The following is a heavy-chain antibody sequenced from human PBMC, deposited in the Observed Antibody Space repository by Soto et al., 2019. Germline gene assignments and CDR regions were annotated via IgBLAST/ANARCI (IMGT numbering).Heavy chain of an antibody. D-gene: IGHD3-3*01. CDR2: IYTSGST. CDR1: GGSISSYY. V-gene: IGHV4-4*07. Sequence: SETVSLTCTVSGGSISSYYWSWIRQPAGKGLEWIGRIYTSGSTNYNPSLKSRVTMSVDTSKNQFSLKLSSVTAADTAVYYCASEVVWGYYVGNWFDPWGQGTLVTVSS. CDR3: ASEVVWGYYVGNWFDP. J-gene: IGHJ5*02.